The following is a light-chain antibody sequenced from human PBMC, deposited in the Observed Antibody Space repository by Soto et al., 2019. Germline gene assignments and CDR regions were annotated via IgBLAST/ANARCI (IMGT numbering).Light chain of an antibody. J-gene: IGLJ3*02. V-gene: IGLV1-40*01. CDR3: QSYDNNLSGGV. CDR2: GST. Sequence: QSVLTQPPSVSGAPGQRVTISCTGSSPNLGANYHVHWYQQLPGRAPKLLIYGSTNRPSGVPDRISGSKSGTSASLAITGLQAEDEADYYCQSYDNNLSGGVFGGGTKLTVL. CDR1: SPNLGANYH.